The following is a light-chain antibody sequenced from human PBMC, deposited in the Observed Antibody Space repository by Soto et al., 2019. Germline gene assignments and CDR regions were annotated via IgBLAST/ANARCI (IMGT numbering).Light chain of an antibody. J-gene: IGLJ2*01. V-gene: IGLV4-69*01. CDR2: VTSDGSH. CDR1: SGHSRYA. Sequence: QPVLTQLPSASASLGASVKLTCTLSSGHSRYAIAWHQQQPEKGPRYLMKVTSDGSHIKGDGIPDRFSGSSSGAERYLTISSLQSEDEADYYCQTWGTYLVVFGGGTNLTVL. CDR3: QTWGTYLVV.